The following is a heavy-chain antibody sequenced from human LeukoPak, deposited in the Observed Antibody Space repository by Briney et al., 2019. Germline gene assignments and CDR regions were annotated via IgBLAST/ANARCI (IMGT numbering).Heavy chain of an antibody. CDR2: ISWNSGSI. V-gene: IGHV3-9*01. CDR1: GFTFNSYW. Sequence: GGSLRLSCAASGFTFNSYWMSWVRQAPGKGLEWVSGISWNSGSIGYADSVKGRFTISRDNAKNSLYLQMNSLRAEDTALYYCAKDYRYGDYGNLFDYWGQGTLVTVSS. D-gene: IGHD4-17*01. CDR3: AKDYRYGDYGNLFDY. J-gene: IGHJ4*02.